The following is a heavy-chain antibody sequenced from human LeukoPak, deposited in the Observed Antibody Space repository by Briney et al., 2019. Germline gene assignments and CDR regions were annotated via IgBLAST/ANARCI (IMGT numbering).Heavy chain of an antibody. CDR1: GGSISSGGYY. CDR2: IYYTGNT. D-gene: IGHD4-17*01. Sequence: SQTLSLTCTVSGGSISSGGYYWSWIRQHPGKGLEWIGFIYYTGNTNYNPSLKSRLTISVDTSKNQFSLKVSSVTAADTAVYYCVRSKSGTYGWFDPWGQGTLVTVSS. V-gene: IGHV4-61*08. J-gene: IGHJ5*02. CDR3: VRSKSGTYGWFDP.